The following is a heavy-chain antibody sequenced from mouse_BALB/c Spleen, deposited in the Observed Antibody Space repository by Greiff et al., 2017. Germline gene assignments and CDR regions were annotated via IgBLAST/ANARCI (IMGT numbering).Heavy chain of an antibody. CDR1: GFSLTSYG. CDR3: ARAFDGYYGAMDY. D-gene: IGHD2-3*01. CDR2: IWAGGST. J-gene: IGHJ4*01. Sequence: VQLQQSGPGLVAPSQSLSITCTVSGFSLTSYGVHWVRQPPGKGLEWLGVIWAGGSTNYNSALMSRLSISKDNSKSQVFLKMNSLQTDDTAMYYCARAFDGYYGAMDYWGQGTSVTVSS. V-gene: IGHV2-9*02.